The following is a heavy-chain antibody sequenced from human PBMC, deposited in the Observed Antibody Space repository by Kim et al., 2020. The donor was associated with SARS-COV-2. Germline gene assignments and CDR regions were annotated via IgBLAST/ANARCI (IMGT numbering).Heavy chain of an antibody. J-gene: IGHJ6*02. CDR2: ISWNSGSI. Sequence: GGSLRLSCAASGFTFDDYAMHWVRQAPGKGLEWVSGISWNSGSIGYADSVKGRFTISRDNAKNSLYLQMNSLRAEDTALYYCAKDPSDGVGGMDVWGQGTTVTVSS. V-gene: IGHV3-9*01. D-gene: IGHD3-16*01. CDR3: AKDPSDGVGGMDV. CDR1: GFTFDDYA.